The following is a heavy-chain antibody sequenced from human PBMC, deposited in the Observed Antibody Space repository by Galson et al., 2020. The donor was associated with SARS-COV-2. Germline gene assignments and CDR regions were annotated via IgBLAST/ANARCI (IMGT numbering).Heavy chain of an antibody. J-gene: IGHJ4*02. CDR1: GFTFSTYG. CDR3: AKERPLMGTDFDN. D-gene: IGHD2-8*01. CDR2: ISNDGSNK. Sequence: GGSLRLSCAASGFTFSTYGMHWVRQAPGKGLERVAVISNDGSNKYYADSVKGRFTISRDNPKNTLYLQMNSLRAADTAGYYCAKERPLMGTDFDNWGQGTLVTGSS. V-gene: IGHV3-30*18.